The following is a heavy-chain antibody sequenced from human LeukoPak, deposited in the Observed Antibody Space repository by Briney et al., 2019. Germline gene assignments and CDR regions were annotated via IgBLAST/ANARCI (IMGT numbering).Heavy chain of an antibody. J-gene: IGHJ4*02. CDR3: ARERGIAVSNRRESYFEY. Sequence: ASVKVSCKASGYTFTIYYMHLVRRAPGQGLEWMGIINPSGGSTSYAQKFQGRVTMTRDTSTSTVYMELSSLRSEDTAVYYCARERGIAVSNRRESYFEYWGQGTLVTVSS. V-gene: IGHV1-46*01. D-gene: IGHD6-19*01. CDR2: INPSGGST. CDR1: GYTFTIYY.